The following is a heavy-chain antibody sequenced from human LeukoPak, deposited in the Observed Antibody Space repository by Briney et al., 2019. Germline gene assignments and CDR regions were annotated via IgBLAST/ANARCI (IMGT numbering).Heavy chain of an antibody. J-gene: IGHJ5*02. D-gene: IGHD2-2*01. V-gene: IGHV1-18*01. Sequence: ASVKVSCKASVYTFTSYGISWVRQAPGQGLEWMGWISAYNGNTDYAQKLQGRVTMTTDTSTSTAYMELRSLRSDDTAVYYYAREGGYCSSTSCSNWFDPWGQGTLVTVSS. CDR1: VYTFTSYG. CDR2: ISAYNGNT. CDR3: AREGGYCSSTSCSNWFDP.